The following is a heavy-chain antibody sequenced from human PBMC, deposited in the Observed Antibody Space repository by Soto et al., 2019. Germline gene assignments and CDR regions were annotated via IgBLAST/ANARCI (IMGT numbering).Heavy chain of an antibody. Sequence: PSQTLSLTCTVSRGALISGTYNWSWIRQPPGKGLEWIGHIYFTGSTNYNPSLKSRVTMSLDTSRNQFSLKLSSVTAADTAVYYCTRGPPRVQWFDPWGLGTLVTVSS. J-gene: IGHJ5*02. CDR2: IYFTGST. CDR1: RGALISGTYN. V-gene: IGHV4-61*01. CDR3: TRGPPRVQWFDP.